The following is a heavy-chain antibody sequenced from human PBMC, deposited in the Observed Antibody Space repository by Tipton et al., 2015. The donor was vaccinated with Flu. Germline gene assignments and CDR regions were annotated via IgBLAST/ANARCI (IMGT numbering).Heavy chain of an antibody. Sequence: QLVQSGGGVVQPGRSLRLSCAASGFTFSTYNMHWVRQAPGKGLEWVSLIWYDGSNRGYADSVKGRFTISRDNSKNTLFLQMNSLRADDTAVYYCARGRSSTTLDYWGQGTLVTASS. CDR1: GFTFSTYN. CDR2: IWYDGSNR. J-gene: IGHJ4*02. D-gene: IGHD2/OR15-2a*01. CDR3: ARGRSSTTLDY. V-gene: IGHV3-33*08.